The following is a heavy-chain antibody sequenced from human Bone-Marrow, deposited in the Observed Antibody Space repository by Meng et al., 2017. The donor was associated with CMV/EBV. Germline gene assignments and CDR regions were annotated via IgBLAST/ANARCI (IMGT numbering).Heavy chain of an antibody. Sequence: GESLKISCAASGFTFDDYGMSWVRQTPGKGLEWVSGMNWNGGSTGYADSVKGRFTISRDNAKNSLYLQMNSLRAEDTAVYYCARGLISVDPWGQGTLVTVSS. CDR2: MNWNGGST. V-gene: IGHV3-20*04. CDR1: GFTFDDYG. J-gene: IGHJ5*02. CDR3: ARGLISVDP. D-gene: IGHD3-10*01.